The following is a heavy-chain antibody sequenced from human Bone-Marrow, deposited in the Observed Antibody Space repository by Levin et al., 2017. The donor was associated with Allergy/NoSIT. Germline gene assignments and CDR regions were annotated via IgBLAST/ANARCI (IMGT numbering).Heavy chain of an antibody. CDR2: ITSSGRTI. CDR3: AREGAYCSGGSCYFDY. J-gene: IGHJ4*02. CDR1: GFTFSSYE. V-gene: IGHV3-48*03. D-gene: IGHD2-15*01. Sequence: GESLKISCAASGFTFSSYEMNWVRQAPGKGLEWVSYITSSGRTIYYADSVKGRFTISRDNAKNSMYLQVNSLRAKDTAIYYCAREGAYCSGGSCYFDYWGQGTLVTVSS.